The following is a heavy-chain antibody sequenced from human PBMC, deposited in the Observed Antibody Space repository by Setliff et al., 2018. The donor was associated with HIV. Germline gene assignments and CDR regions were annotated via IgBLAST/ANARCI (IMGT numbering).Heavy chain of an antibody. D-gene: IGHD6-19*01. J-gene: IGHJ4*02. CDR3: ARGDPYSSDWFLDY. CDR1: GGTFSSYG. CDR2: IVPIVGIA. Sequence: GASVKVSCKASGGTFSSYGISWVRQAPGQGLEYMGGIVPIVGIAKYAQKFQGRVTIMADESTSTAYMELSSLRSEDTAVYYCARGDPYSSDWFLDYWGQGTLVTVSS. V-gene: IGHV1-69*10.